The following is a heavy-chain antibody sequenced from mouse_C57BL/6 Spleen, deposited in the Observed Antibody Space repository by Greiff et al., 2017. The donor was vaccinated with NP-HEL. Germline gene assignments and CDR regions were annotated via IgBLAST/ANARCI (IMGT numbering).Heavy chain of an antibody. J-gene: IGHJ4*01. V-gene: IGHV1-69*01. CDR2: IDPSDSYT. CDR1: GYTFTSYW. Sequence: VQLQQPGAELVMPGASVKLSCKASGYTFTSYWMHWVKQRPGQGLEWIGEIDPSDSYTNYNQKFKGKSTLTVDKSSSTAYMQLSSLTSEDSAVYYCARADKNAMDYWGQGTSVTVSS. CDR3: ARADKNAMDY.